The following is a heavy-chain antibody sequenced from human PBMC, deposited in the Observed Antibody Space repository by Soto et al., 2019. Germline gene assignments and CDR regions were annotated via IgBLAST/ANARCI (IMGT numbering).Heavy chain of an antibody. CDR2: ISNSGTTI. CDR1: GFTFSDYY. D-gene: IGHD3-16*01. Sequence: QVHLVESGGGLVKPGGSLRLSCAASGFTFSDYYMSWLRQAPGKGLEWVSYISNSGTTIYYADSVKGRFTISRDNAKDSLSLHINSLRAVDSAVYCCGRGLGELKPFAYWGHATLVTVS. CDR3: GRGLGELKPFAY. V-gene: IGHV3-11*01. J-gene: IGHJ4*01.